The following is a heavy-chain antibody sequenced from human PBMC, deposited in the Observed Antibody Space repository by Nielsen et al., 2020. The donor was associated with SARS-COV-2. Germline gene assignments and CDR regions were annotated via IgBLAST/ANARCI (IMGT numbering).Heavy chain of an antibody. J-gene: IGHJ5*02. Sequence: ASVKVSCKTSGYTFTSFAIHWVRQAPGQSLEWMGWINAGNGNTKYSQKFQGRVTMTRDTSTSTVYMELSSLRSEDTAVYYCARGGFWQQLYFDPWGQGTLVTVSS. V-gene: IGHV1-3*01. CDR1: GYTFTSFA. CDR3: ARGGFWQQLYFDP. D-gene: IGHD6-13*01. CDR2: INAGNGNT.